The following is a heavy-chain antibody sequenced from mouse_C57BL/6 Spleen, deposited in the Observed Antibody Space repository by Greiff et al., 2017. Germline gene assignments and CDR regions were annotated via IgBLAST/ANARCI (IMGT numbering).Heavy chain of an antibody. CDR1: GYTFTSYW. D-gene: IGHD1-1*01. CDR2: IDPSDSYT. CDR3: ARAPTTVVARGFAY. Sequence: VQLQQPGAELVMPGASVKLSCKASGYTFTSYWMHWVKQRPGQGLEWIGEIDPSDSYTNYNQKFKGKSTLTVDKSSSTAYMQLSSLTSEDSAVYYCARAPTTVVARGFAYWGQGTLVTVSA. V-gene: IGHV1-69*01. J-gene: IGHJ3*01.